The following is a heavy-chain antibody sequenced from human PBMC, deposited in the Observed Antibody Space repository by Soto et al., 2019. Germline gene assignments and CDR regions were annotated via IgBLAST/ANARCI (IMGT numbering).Heavy chain of an antibody. CDR3: ARQRTTVVTQAYFDH. CDR1: GEPISSSSYY. J-gene: IGHJ4*02. V-gene: IGHV4-39*01. CDR2: IYYSGRT. Sequence: SETLSLTCIVSGEPISSSSYYWGWIRQPPGKGLEWIGSIYYSGRTYYNPSFKSRVTISIDTSKNQFSLKLSSVTATNTAVYYCARQRTTVVTQAYFDHWGQGALVTVSS. D-gene: IGHD2-21*02.